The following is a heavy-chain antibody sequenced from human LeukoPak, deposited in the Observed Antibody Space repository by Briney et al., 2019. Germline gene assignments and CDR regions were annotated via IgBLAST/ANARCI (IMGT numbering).Heavy chain of an antibody. CDR2: IDPSDSYT. CDR1: GYSFTGYW. D-gene: IGHD2-2*01. V-gene: IGHV5-10-1*01. Sequence: GESLKISCKGSGYSFTGYWISWVRQMPGKGLEWMGRIDPSDSYTNYSPSFQGHVTISADKSISTAYLQWSSLKASDTAMYYCARRRYCSSTSCYSLMDYWGQGTLVAVSS. CDR3: ARRRYCSSTSCYSLMDY. J-gene: IGHJ4*02.